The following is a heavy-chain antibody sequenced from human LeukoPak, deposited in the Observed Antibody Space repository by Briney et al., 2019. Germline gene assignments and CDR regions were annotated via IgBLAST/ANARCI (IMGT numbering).Heavy chain of an antibody. CDR3: AREQAIWSGSYSENYYYYMDV. D-gene: IGHD3-3*01. Sequence: GSLRLSCAASGFTFCTSEMNWVRQAPGKGLEWVSYIDDSGSTIYYADSVKGRFTISRENAKASLYLQVNNLRAEDTAVYYCAREQAIWSGSYSENYYYYMDVWGKGTTVTVSS. CDR1: GFTFCTSE. J-gene: IGHJ6*03. V-gene: IGHV3-48*03. CDR2: IDDSGSTI.